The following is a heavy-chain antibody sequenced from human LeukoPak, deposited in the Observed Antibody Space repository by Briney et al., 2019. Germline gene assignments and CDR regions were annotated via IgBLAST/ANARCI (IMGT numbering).Heavy chain of an antibody. CDR1: GYTVTSYG. CDR3: ARVDRGYSGYDVKFDY. D-gene: IGHD5-12*01. V-gene: IGHV1-18*01. Sequence: ASVKVSCKASGYTVTSYGISWVRQAPGQGLEWMGWISAYNGNTNYAQKLQGRVTMTTDTSTSTAYMELRSLRSDDTAVYYCARVDRGYSGYDVKFDYWGQGTLVTVSS. CDR2: ISAYNGNT. J-gene: IGHJ4*02.